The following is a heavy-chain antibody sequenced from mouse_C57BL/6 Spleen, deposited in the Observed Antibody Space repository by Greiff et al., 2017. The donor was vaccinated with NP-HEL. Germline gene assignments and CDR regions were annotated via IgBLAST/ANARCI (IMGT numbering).Heavy chain of an antibody. V-gene: IGHV1-52*01. CDR1: GYTFTSYW. CDR2: IDPSDSET. J-gene: IGHJ3*01. CDR3: AIKPYDYGGFAY. Sequence: QVQLQQPGAELVRPGSSVKLSCKASGYTFTSYWMHWVKQRPIQGLEWIGNIDPSDSETHYNQKFKDKATLTVDKSSSTAYMQLSSLTSEDSAVYYCAIKPYDYGGFAYWGQGTLVTVSA. D-gene: IGHD2-4*01.